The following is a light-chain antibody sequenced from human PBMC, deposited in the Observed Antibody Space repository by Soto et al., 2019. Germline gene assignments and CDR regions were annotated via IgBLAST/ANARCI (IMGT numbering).Light chain of an antibody. J-gene: IGKJ4*01. Sequence: IQLTQSPSSLSASVGDRVTNTCRASQGISSYLACYQQKPGKAPKLLIYAASTLQSGVPSRFSGSGSGTDFTLTISSLQPEDFASYYCQQLNSYPLTFGGGTKVDIK. CDR2: AAS. CDR1: QGISSY. V-gene: IGKV1-9*01. CDR3: QQLNSYPLT.